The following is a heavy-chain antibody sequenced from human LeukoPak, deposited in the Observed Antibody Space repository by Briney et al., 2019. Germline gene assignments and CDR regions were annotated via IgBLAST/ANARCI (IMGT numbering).Heavy chain of an antibody. J-gene: IGHJ4*02. CDR1: GFTFSSYA. V-gene: IGHV3-23*01. Sequence: PGGSLRLSCAASGFTFSSYAMGWVRQAPGKGLEWVSAITASGGNTYYADSVKGRFTISRDNSKNTLYLQVNSLRTEGTAGYFCAEGNGYSYGRYYFDYWGQGTLVTVSS. D-gene: IGHD5-18*01. CDR2: ITASGGNT. CDR3: AEGNGYSYGRYYFDY.